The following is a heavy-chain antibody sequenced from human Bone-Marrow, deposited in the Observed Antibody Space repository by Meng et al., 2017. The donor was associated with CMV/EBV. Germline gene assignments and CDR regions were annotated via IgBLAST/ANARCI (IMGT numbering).Heavy chain of an antibody. Sequence: GESLKISCAASGFTFSTYWMSWVRQAPGKGLEWVANIKQDGSEKYYVDSVKGRFTISRDNAKNSLYLQMNSLRAEDTAVYYCARDDSTGYYYFNSWGQGTLATVSS. V-gene: IGHV3-7*01. D-gene: IGHD3-22*01. J-gene: IGHJ4*02. CDR3: ARDDSTGYYYFNS. CDR2: IKQDGSEK. CDR1: GFTFSTYW.